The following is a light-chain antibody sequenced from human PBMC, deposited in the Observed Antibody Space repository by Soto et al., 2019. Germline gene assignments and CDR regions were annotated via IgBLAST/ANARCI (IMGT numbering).Light chain of an antibody. J-gene: IGKJ1*01. CDR2: DAS. V-gene: IGKV3-11*01. CDR3: QQRSNWPT. CDR1: QSVSSN. Sequence: EIVMTQSPATLSVSPGERATLSCRASQSVSSNLAWYQQKPGQAPRLLIYDASTRATGIPARFSGSGSGTDFTLTISSLEPEDFAVYYCQQRSNWPTFGQGTKVDIK.